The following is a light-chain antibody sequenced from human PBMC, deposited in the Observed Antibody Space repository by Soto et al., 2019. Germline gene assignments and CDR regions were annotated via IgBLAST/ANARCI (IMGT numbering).Light chain of an antibody. CDR1: QSVSSN. J-gene: IGKJ2*01. CDR3: QQYSDWPQT. V-gene: IGKV3-15*01. Sequence: EVVLTQSPATLSVSPGERATLSCRASQSVSSNLAWYQQKPGQAPRLLLYGTSTRATGIPARFSGSGSGTEFTLTISSLQSEDFEVYYCQQYSDWPQTFGQGTKVDIK. CDR2: GTS.